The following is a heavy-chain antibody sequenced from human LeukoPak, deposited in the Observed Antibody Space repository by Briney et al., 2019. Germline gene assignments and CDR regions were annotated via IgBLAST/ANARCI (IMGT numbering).Heavy chain of an antibody. V-gene: IGHV4-31*03. CDR1: GGSISSGGYY. CDR3: ARDTPRLGEDYYGMDV. Sequence: PSETLSLTCTVSGGSISSGGYYWSWIRQHPGKGLEWIGYIYYSGSTYYNPSLKSRVTISVDTSKNQFSLKQSSVTAADTAVYYCARDTPRLGEDYYGMDVWGQGTTVTVSS. D-gene: IGHD3-10*01. CDR2: IYYSGST. J-gene: IGHJ6*02.